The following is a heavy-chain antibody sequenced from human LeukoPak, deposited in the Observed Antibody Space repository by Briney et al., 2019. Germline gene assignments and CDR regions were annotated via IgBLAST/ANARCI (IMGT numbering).Heavy chain of an antibody. CDR3: ARDLDQYNGRFGGFGHDY. J-gene: IGHJ4*02. V-gene: IGHV1-18*01. CDR2: ISAYNGNT. Sequence: ASVKVSCKASGYTFINYGINWVRQAPGQGLEWIGWISAYNGNTNYAQSLQGRVTMTTDTSTSTVYMEMRSLTSDDTAVCYCARDLDQYNGRFGGFGHDYWGQGTLVTVSS. CDR1: GYTFINYG. D-gene: IGHD3-10*01.